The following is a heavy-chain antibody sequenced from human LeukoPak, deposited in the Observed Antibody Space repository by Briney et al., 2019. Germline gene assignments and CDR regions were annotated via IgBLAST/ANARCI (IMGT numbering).Heavy chain of an antibody. J-gene: IGHJ4*02. D-gene: IGHD4-23*01. CDR2: IYYSGST. CDR3: ARDTRSRETTVVKGEPTRYFDY. Sequence: SETLSLTCTVYGGSISSYYWSWIRQPPGKGLEWIGYIYYSGSTNYNPSLKSRVTISVDTSKNQFSLKLSAVTAADTAVYYCARDTRSRETTVVKGEPTRYFDYWGQGTLVTVSS. V-gene: IGHV4-59*01. CDR1: GGSISSYY.